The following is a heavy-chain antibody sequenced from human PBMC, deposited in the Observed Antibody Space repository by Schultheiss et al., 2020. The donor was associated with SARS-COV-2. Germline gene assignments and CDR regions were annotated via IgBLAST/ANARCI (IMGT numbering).Heavy chain of an antibody. D-gene: IGHD6-13*01. CDR2: ISSSSSYI. CDR1: GFTFSSYA. Sequence: GGSLRLSCAASGFTFSSYAMSWVRQAPGKGLEWVSSISSSSSYIYYADSVKGRFTISRDNSKNTLYLQMSSLRAEDTAVYYCAKDAPQQLAPVGYFDYWGQGTLVTVSS. CDR3: AKDAPQQLAPVGYFDY. J-gene: IGHJ4*02. V-gene: IGHV3-23*01.